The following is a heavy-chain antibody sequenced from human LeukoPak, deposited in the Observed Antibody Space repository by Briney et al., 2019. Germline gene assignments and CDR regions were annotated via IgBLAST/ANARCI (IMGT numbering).Heavy chain of an antibody. CDR1: GFTVSSNY. V-gene: IGHV3-53*01. J-gene: IGHJ4*02. Sequence: GGSLRLSCAASGFTVSSNYMSWVRQAPGKGLEWVSVIYSGGSTYYADSVKGRFTISRDNSKNTLYLQMNSLRAEDTAVYYCAKDFYGSGSYPRGFDYWGQGTLVTVSS. CDR2: IYSGGST. CDR3: AKDFYGSGSYPRGFDY. D-gene: IGHD3-10*01.